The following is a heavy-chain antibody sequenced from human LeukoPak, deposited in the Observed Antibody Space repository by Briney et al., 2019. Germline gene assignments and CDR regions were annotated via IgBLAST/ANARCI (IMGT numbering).Heavy chain of an antibody. CDR2: INHSGST. J-gene: IGHJ4*02. D-gene: IGHD3-10*01. CDR1: GGSLSGYY. V-gene: IGHV4-34*01. Sequence: SETLSLTCAVYGGSLSGYYWSWIRQPPGKGLEWIGEINHSGSTNCNPSLKSRVTISVDTSKNQFSLKLSSVTAADTAAYYCARQMGTYYYGSGRGRFEYWGQGTLVTVSS. CDR3: ARQMGTYYYGSGRGRFEY.